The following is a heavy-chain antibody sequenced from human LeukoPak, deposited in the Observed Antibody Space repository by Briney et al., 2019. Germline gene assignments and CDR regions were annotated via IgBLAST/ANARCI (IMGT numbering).Heavy chain of an antibody. CDR1: GFTFSSYG. Sequence: GRSLRLSCAASGFTFSSYGMHWVRQAPGKGLEWVAVISYDGSNKYYADSVKGRFTISTDNSKNTLYLQMNSLRAEDTAVYYCAKSRSDVVDYWGQGTLVTVSS. CDR2: ISYDGSNK. J-gene: IGHJ4*02. D-gene: IGHD3-3*01. CDR3: AKSRSDVVDY. V-gene: IGHV3-30*18.